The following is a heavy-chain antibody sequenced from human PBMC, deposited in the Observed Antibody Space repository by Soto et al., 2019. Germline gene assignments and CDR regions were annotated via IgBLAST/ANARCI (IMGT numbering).Heavy chain of an antibody. CDR1: GGSISSGDYY. D-gene: IGHD6-19*01. Sequence: SETLSLTCTVSGGSISSGDYYWSWIRQPPGKGLEWIGYIYYSGSTYYNPSLKSRVTISVDTSKNQFSLKLSSVTAADTAVYYCARDGYRSGWFDYWGQGTQVTVYS. V-gene: IGHV4-30-4*01. CDR3: ARDGYRSGWFDY. J-gene: IGHJ4*02. CDR2: IYYSGST.